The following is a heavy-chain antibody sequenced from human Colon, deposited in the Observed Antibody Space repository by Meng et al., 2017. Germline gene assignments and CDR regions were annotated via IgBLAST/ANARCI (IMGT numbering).Heavy chain of an antibody. CDR1: GDSVSSNRAL. D-gene: IGHD3-10*01. Sequence: QVQFQQSGPGLVQPSQTLSLTCAISGDSVSSNRALWHWVRQSPSRGLEWLGQTYYRSGWQNHYGVSVKSRITINADTSRNHFSLHLNSVTPEDTAVYYCTTWYGEYWGQGTLVTVSS. CDR2: TYYRSGWQN. CDR3: TTWYGEY. J-gene: IGHJ4*02. V-gene: IGHV6-1*01.